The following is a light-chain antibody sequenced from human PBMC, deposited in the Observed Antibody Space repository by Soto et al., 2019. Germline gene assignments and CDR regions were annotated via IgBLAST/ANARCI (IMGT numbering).Light chain of an antibody. V-gene: IGKV4-1*01. CDR2: WAS. Sequence: DIVMTQSPDSLAVSLGERATIDCKSSQSVLYSSNNKNYSAWYQQKPGQPPKLLIYWASTRESGVPDRFRGSGSGTEFTLTSSSLQSEDFAISYGQQYNDLPPITFGQGTRLEIK. J-gene: IGKJ5*01. CDR1: QSVLYSSNNKNY. CDR3: QQYNDLPPIT.